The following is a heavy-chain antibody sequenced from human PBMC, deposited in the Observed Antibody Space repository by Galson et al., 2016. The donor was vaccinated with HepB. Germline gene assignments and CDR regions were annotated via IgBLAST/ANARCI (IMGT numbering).Heavy chain of an antibody. D-gene: IGHD3-3*01. J-gene: IGHJ3*02. CDR2: SSYSGTT. V-gene: IGHV4-30-4*01. CDR3: SRIDAFYDFWPGFENLNAFDI. CDR1: GGSMNSGDFY. Sequence: TLSLTCTLSGGSMNSGDFYWSWIRQSPGKGLEWIGCSSYSGTTYYSPSLKSRVSISVDTSKNQFSLRLDPVTVAATAVYYCSRIDAFYDFWPGFENLNAFDIWGQGTMVTVSS.